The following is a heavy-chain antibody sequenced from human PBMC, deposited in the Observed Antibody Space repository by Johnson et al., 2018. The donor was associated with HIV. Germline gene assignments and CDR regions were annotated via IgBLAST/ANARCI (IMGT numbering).Heavy chain of an antibody. Sequence: VQLVESGGGVVQPGGSLRLSCAASGFTFSSYDMHWVRQTTGKVLQWVSGIGTAGDTYYSGSVKGRFTISRDNSKNTLYLQMNSLRAEDTAVYYCARDSSREDAFDLWGQGTMVIVS. V-gene: IGHV3-13*01. J-gene: IGHJ3*01. CDR3: ARDSSREDAFDL. CDR2: IGTAGDT. CDR1: GFTFSSYD. D-gene: IGHD6-13*01.